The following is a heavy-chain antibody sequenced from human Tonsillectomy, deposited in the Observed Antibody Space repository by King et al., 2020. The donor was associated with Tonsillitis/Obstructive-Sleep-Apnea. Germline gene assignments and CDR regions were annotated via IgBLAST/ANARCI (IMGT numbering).Heavy chain of an antibody. D-gene: IGHD7-27*01. CDR1: GGSFSGYY. CDR3: ARGRWGRRYFDL. J-gene: IGHJ2*01. Sequence: VQLQQWGAGLLKPSETLSLTCAVYGGSFSGYYWSWIRQPPGKGLEWIGEINHSGSTNYNPSLKSRVTISVDTSKNQFSLKLSSVTAADTAVYYCARGRWGRRYFDLWGRGTLVTVSS. V-gene: IGHV4-34*01. CDR2: INHSGST.